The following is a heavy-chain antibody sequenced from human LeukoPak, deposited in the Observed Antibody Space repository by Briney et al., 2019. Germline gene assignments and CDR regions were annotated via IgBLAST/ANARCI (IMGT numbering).Heavy chain of an antibody. CDR1: GYTFTSYG. D-gene: IGHD6-13*01. J-gene: IGHJ6*03. Sequence: ASVKVSCKASGYTFTSYGISWVRQAPGQGLEWMGWINAYNGNANYAQKFQGRVTMTTDTSTSTAYMELRSLRSDDTAVYYCARDIAAAPGYYYYYYMDVWGKGTTVTISS. CDR3: ARDIAAAPGYYYYYYMDV. V-gene: IGHV1-18*01. CDR2: INAYNGNA.